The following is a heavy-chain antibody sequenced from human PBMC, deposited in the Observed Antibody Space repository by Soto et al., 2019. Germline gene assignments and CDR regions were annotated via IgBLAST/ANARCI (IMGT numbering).Heavy chain of an antibody. D-gene: IGHD6-6*01. CDR1: GGSFSGYY. CDR3: ARSYSSSYFDY. CDR2: INHSGST. V-gene: IGHV4-34*01. J-gene: IGHJ4*02. Sequence: SETLSLTCAVYGGSFSGYYWSWIRQPPGKGLEWIGEINHSGSTNYNPSLKSRVTISVATSKNQFSLKLSSVTAADTAVYYCARSYSSSYFDYCGQGALVTVSS.